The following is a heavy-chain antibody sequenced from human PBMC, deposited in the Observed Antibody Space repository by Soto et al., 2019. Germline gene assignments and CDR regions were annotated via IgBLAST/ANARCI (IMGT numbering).Heavy chain of an antibody. CDR2: LNHDGRNT. CDR3: AKDAGNEESLLDY. Sequence: EVHLLESGGDLVQSGGSLRLSCEASGFTFNDFGMSWVRQTPGKGLEWVSTLNHDGRNTHYAASVEGRFTISRDDSKNTLYLQMGSLRAEDTAIYYCAKDAGNEESLLDYWGRGTLVTVSS. J-gene: IGHJ4*02. D-gene: IGHD3-10*01. CDR1: GFTFNDFG. V-gene: IGHV3-23*01.